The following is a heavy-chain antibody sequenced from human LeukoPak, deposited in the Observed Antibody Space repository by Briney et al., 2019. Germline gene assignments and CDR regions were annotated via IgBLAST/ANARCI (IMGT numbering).Heavy chain of an antibody. V-gene: IGHV3-30-3*01. D-gene: IGHD3-22*01. CDR2: ITYDGSST. Sequence: GGSLRLSCAASAFTFSSYTMHWVRQAPGKGLEWVAVITYDGSSTYYADSVKGRFTISRDNAKNSLYLQMNSLRAEDTAVYYCARVGDYYDSSGHSGMDVWGQGTTVTVSS. CDR3: ARVGDYYDSSGHSGMDV. J-gene: IGHJ6*02. CDR1: AFTFSSYT.